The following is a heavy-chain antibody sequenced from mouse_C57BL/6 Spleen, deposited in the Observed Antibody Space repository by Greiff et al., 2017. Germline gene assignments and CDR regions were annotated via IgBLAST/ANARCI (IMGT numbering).Heavy chain of an antibody. J-gene: IGHJ3*01. CDR3: ARPHYYGSSLAWFAY. V-gene: IGHV1-26*01. Sequence: VQLQQSGPELVKPGASVKISCKASGYTFTDYYMNWVKQSHGKSLEWIGDINPNNGGTSYNQKFKGKATLTVDKSSSTAYMELRSLTSEDSAVYYCARPHYYGSSLAWFAYWGQVALVTVAA. CDR2: INPNNGGT. D-gene: IGHD1-1*01. CDR1: GYTFTDYY.